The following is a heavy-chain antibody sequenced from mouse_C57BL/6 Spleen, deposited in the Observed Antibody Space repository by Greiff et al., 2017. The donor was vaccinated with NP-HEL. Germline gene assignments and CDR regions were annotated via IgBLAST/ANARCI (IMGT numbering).Heavy chain of an antibody. CDR3: ARWMSNYVMDY. CDR1: GYTFTSYW. D-gene: IGHD2-5*01. CDR2: IHPNSGST. J-gene: IGHJ4*01. Sequence: QVQLQQPGAELVKPGASVKLSCKASGYTFTSYWMHWVKQRPGQGLEWIGMIHPNSGSTNYNEKFKSKATLTVDKSSSTAYMQLSSLTSEDSAVYYCARWMSNYVMDYWGQGTSVTVSS. V-gene: IGHV1-64*01.